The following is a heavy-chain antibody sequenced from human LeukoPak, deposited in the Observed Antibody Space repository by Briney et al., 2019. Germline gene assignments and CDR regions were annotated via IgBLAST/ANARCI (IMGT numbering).Heavy chain of an antibody. CDR3: AREASSIAARRINDAFDI. D-gene: IGHD6-6*01. V-gene: IGHV6-1*01. J-gene: IGHJ3*02. CDR1: GDSVSSNSAA. CDR2: TYYRSKWYN. Sequence: SQTLSLTCAISGDSVSSNSAAWNWIRQSPSRGLEWLGRTYYRSKWYNDYAVSVKSRITINPDTSKNQFSLQLNSVTPEDTAVYFCAREASSIAARRINDAFDIWGQGTMVTVSS.